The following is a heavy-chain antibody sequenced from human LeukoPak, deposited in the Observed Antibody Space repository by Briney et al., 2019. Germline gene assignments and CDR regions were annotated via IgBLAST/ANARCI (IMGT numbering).Heavy chain of an antibody. CDR1: GGTFSSYA. V-gene: IGHV1-69*05. Sequence: SVKVSCKXSGGTFSSYAISWVRQAPGQGLEWMGRIIPIFGTANYSQKFQGRVTITTDESTSTAYMELSSLRSEDTAVYYCARDRGIYGSGSYSKDYWGQGTLVTVSS. CDR3: ARDRGIYGSGSYSKDY. J-gene: IGHJ4*02. D-gene: IGHD3-10*01. CDR2: IIPIFGTA.